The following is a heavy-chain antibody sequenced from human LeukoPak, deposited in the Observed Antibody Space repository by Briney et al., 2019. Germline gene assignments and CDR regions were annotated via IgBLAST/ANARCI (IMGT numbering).Heavy chain of an antibody. J-gene: IGHJ3*02. CDR1: GGTFSSYA. D-gene: IGHD3-22*01. Sequence: SVKVSCKASGGTFSSYAISWVRQAPGQGLEWMGGIIPIFGTANYAQKFQGRVTITADESTSTAYMELSSPRSEDTAVYYCARVEGTYDSSGYYHYAFDIWGQGTMVTVSS. CDR2: IIPIFGTA. CDR3: ARVEGTYDSSGYYHYAFDI. V-gene: IGHV1-69*01.